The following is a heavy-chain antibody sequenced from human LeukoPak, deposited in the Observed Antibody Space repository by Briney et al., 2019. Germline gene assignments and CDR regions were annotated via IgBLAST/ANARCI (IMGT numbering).Heavy chain of an antibody. CDR1: GFTFDDYG. V-gene: IGHV3-30*02. CDR2: LRYDGSTK. CDR3: ANGYEFES. J-gene: IGHJ4*02. D-gene: IGHD2-2*01. Sequence: GGSLRLSCAASGFTFDDYGMHWVRQAPGKGLEWVAFLRYDGSTKYYADSVKGRFTISRDNSKNTLYLQMNSLRPEDTAVYCCANGYEFESWGQGALVTVSS.